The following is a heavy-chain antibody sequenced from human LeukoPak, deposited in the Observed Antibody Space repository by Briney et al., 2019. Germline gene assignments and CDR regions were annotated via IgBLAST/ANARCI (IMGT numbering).Heavy chain of an antibody. J-gene: IGHJ6*03. Sequence: PSETLSLTCTVSGYSISSGYYWGWIRQPPGKGLEWIVNIYHTGSTYYNPSLKSRVTISVDTSKNQFSLKLSSVTAADTAVYYCARTTEGGYSYGYFYYYYMDVWGKGTTVTISS. CDR2: IYHTGST. V-gene: IGHV4-38-2*02. D-gene: IGHD5-18*01. CDR3: ARTTEGGYSYGYFYYYYMDV. CDR1: GYSISSGYY.